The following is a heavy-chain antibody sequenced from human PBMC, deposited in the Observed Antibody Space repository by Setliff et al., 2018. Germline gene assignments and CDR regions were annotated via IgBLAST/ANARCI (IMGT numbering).Heavy chain of an antibody. CDR3: ARIAYFDFWRGFGVGAFDL. Sequence: SETLSLTCSVSGGSVSSGRYYWGWIRQPPGKGLEWVGSIYYSGKTYSNPSFKSRVTMSVDKSKNQFSLKLASVTAADRAVYYCARIAYFDFWRGFGVGAFDLWGHGSVVTV. CDR1: GGSVSSGRYY. J-gene: IGHJ3*01. D-gene: IGHD3-3*01. V-gene: IGHV4-39*01. CDR2: IYYSGKT.